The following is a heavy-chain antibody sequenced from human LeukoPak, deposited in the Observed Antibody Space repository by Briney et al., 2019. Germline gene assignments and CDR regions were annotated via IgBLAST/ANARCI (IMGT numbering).Heavy chain of an antibody. Sequence: SETLSLTCTVSGGSISSSNWWSWVRQPPGKGLEWIGEIYHSGSTNYNPSLKSRVTISVDKSKNQFSLKLSSVTAADTAVYYCARYYGSTNLYYFDYWGQGTLVTVSS. J-gene: IGHJ4*02. CDR3: ARYYGSTNLYYFDY. V-gene: IGHV4-4*02. D-gene: IGHD3-10*01. CDR2: IYHSGST. CDR1: GGSISSSNW.